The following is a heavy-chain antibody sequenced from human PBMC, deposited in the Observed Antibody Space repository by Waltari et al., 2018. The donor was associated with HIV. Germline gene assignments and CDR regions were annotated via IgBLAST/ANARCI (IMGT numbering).Heavy chain of an antibody. Sequence: QVQLVQSGAEVKKPGASVKVSCKASGYTFTSYGISWVRQAPGQGLEWMGWISAYNGNTNYAQKLQGRVTMTTDTSTSTAYMELRSLRSDDTAVYYCATSLWYYDSSGYDTTFDYWGQGTLVTVSS. CDR1: GYTFTSYG. V-gene: IGHV1-18*01. CDR3: ATSLWYYDSSGYDTTFDY. D-gene: IGHD3-22*01. J-gene: IGHJ4*02. CDR2: ISAYNGNT.